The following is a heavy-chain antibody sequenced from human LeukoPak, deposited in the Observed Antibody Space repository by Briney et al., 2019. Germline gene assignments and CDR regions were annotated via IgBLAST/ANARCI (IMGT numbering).Heavy chain of an antibody. CDR3: AKDPQSTYYYYMDV. J-gene: IGHJ6*03. D-gene: IGHD2-2*01. CDR1: GFTFSSYA. CDR2: ISGSGGST. Sequence: GGSLRLSCAASGFTFSSYAMSWARQAPGKGPEWVSGISGSGGSTYYADSVKGRFTISRDNSKNTLYLQMNSLRAEDTAVYYCAKDPQSTYYYYMDVWGKGTTVTVSS. V-gene: IGHV3-23*01.